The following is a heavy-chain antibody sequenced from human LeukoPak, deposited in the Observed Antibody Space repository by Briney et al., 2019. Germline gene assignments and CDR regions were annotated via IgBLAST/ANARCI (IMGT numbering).Heavy chain of an antibody. Sequence: PGGSLRLXCAASGFTFSSYSMNWVRQAPGKGLEWVSYIGSSSGTLYYADSVKGRFTISRDNAKNSLYLQMNSLRAEDTAVYYCARDSCSSTSCYPDYWGQGTLVTVSS. J-gene: IGHJ4*02. V-gene: IGHV3-48*01. D-gene: IGHD2-2*01. CDR2: IGSSSGTL. CDR3: ARDSCSSTSCYPDY. CDR1: GFTFSSYS.